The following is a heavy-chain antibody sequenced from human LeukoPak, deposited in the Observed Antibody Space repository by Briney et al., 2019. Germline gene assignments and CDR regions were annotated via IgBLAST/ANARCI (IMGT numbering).Heavy chain of an antibody. CDR3: AKCYDFWSGYGYDAFDI. J-gene: IGHJ3*02. CDR2: ISGSGGST. Sequence: PGGSLRLSCAASGFTFSSYAMSWVRQAPGKGLEWDSAISGSGGSTYYADSVKGRFAISRDNSKNTLYLQMNSLRAEDTAVYYCAKCYDFWSGYGYDAFDIWGQGTMVTVSS. V-gene: IGHV3-23*01. CDR1: GFTFSSYA. D-gene: IGHD3-3*01.